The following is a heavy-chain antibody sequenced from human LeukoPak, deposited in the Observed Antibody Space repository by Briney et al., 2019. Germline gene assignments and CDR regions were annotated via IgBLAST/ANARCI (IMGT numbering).Heavy chain of an antibody. CDR2: ISYDGSNK. J-gene: IGHJ4*02. Sequence: GGSLRLSCAASGFTFSSYGMHWVRQAPGKGLEWVAVISYDGSNKYYADSVKGRFTISRDNSKNTLYLQMNSLRAEDTAVYYCAKAYDFWSGYLYWGQGTLATVSS. CDR1: GFTFSSYG. D-gene: IGHD3-3*01. V-gene: IGHV3-30*18. CDR3: AKAYDFWSGYLY.